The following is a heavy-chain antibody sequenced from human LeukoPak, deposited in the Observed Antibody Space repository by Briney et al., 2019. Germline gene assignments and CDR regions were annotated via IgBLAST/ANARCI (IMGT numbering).Heavy chain of an antibody. V-gene: IGHV3-9*01. J-gene: IGHJ3*02. CDR2: ISWNSGSI. D-gene: IGHD3-9*01. CDR3: AKDIGLRYFDYGVGAFDI. Sequence: GGSLRLSCAASGFTFDDYAMHWVRQAPGKGLEWVSGISWNSGSIGYADSVKGRFTISRDNAKNSLYLQMNSLRAEDTALYYCAKDIGLRYFDYGVGAFDIWGQGTMVTVSS. CDR1: GFTFDDYA.